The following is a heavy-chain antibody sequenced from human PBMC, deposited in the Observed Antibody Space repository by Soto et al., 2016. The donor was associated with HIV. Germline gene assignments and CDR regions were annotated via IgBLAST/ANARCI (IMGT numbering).Heavy chain of an antibody. CDR2: IYYSGNT. V-gene: IGHV4-31*03. CDR1: GGSISSGNYY. CDR3: ARVKSSGHYGDAFDW. D-gene: IGHD6-25*01. Sequence: QVQLQESGPGLVKPSQTLSLNCSVSGGSISSGNYYWSWVRQHPGKGLEWIGYIYYSGNTYYNPSLKSRISISVDTSKNQFSLQLTSLTVADTAVYYCARVKSSGHYGDAFDWFGAWGQWSPSL. J-gene: IGHJ3*01.